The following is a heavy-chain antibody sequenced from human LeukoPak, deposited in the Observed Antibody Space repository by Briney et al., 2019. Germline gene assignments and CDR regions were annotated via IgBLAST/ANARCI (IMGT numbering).Heavy chain of an antibody. Sequence: GGSLRLSCPASGFTVSSNYMSWVRQAPGKGLEGVSVIYSGGSTYYADSVKGRFTISRDNSKNTLYLQMNSLRAEDTAVYYCARDVRSRFGEEKNWFDPWGQGTLVTVSS. J-gene: IGHJ5*02. V-gene: IGHV3-53*01. CDR3: ARDVRSRFGEEKNWFDP. CDR1: GFTVSSNY. D-gene: IGHD3-10*01. CDR2: IYSGGST.